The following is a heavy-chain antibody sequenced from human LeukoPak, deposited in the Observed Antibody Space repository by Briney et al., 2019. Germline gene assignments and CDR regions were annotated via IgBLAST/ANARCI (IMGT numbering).Heavy chain of an antibody. CDR1: GFTFDNFA. D-gene: IGHD3-10*01. CDR3: ARELFDFDY. J-gene: IGHJ4*02. V-gene: IGHV3-23*01. Sequence: GGSLRLSCAPSGFTFDNFAMTWVRQAPGKGLEWDSEITGSGGSTYYADSVKGRFTISRDNSKNTLYLQMNSLRAEDTAIYYCARELFDFDYWGQGTLVTVSS. CDR2: ITGSGGST.